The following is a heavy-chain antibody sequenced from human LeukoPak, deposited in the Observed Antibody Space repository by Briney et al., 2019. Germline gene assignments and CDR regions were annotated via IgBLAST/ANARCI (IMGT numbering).Heavy chain of an antibody. J-gene: IGHJ4*02. CDR3: ARGYTAMATD. V-gene: IGHV4-31*03. D-gene: IGHD5-18*01. CDR2: IYYSGST. Sequence: SQTLSLTCTVSGRSISSGGYYWSWIRQHPGKGLEWIGYIYYSGSTYYNPSLKSRVTISVDTSKNQFSLKLSSVTAADTAVYYCARGYTAMATDWGQGTLVTVSS. CDR1: GRSISSGGYY.